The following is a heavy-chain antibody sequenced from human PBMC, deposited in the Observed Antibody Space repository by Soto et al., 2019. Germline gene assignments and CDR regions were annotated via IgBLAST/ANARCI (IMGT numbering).Heavy chain of an antibody. D-gene: IGHD2-21*01. Sequence: GSLRLSCAAPELTFSRCWMHWVRQAPGKGLVWVSRINTDGSVATYADSVKGRFTISRDNAKNTLYLHMSSLRAEDTAVYYCVRDMQLWRLDSWGQGT. J-gene: IGHJ4*02. CDR3: VRDMQLWRLDS. CDR1: ELTFSRCW. V-gene: IGHV3-74*01. CDR2: INTDGSVA.